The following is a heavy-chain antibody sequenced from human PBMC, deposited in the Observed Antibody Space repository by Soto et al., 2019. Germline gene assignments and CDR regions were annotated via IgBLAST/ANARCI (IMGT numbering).Heavy chain of an antibody. D-gene: IGHD1-1*01. CDR1: GYSFTSYW. CDR2: TYPSDSDT. J-gene: IGHJ4*01. CDR3: VRTGTSSGRFSDY. Sequence: GESLKISCKGSGYSFTSYWIGWVRQMPGEGLEWMGVTYPSDSDTRYSQSFQGQVTISADKSITTAYLQWSSLRASDTAMYYCVRTGTSSGRFSDYWGQGPLVTVST. V-gene: IGHV5-51*01.